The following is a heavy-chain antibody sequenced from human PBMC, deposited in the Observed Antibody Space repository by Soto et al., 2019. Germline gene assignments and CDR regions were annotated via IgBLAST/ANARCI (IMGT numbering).Heavy chain of an antibody. V-gene: IGHV3-48*03. CDR1: GFTFSSYE. Sequence: GGSLRLSCAASGFTFSSYEMNWVRQAPGKGLEWVSYISSSGSTIYYADSVKGRFTISRDNAKNSLYLQMNSLRAEDTAVYYCARDATRKIFGVSEYFQHWGQGTLVTVSS. D-gene: IGHD3-3*01. CDR2: ISSSGSTI. CDR3: ARDATRKIFGVSEYFQH. J-gene: IGHJ1*01.